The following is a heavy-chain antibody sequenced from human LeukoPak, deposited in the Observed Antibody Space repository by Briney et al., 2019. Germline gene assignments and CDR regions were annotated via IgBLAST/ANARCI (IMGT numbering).Heavy chain of an antibody. D-gene: IGHD3-22*01. CDR3: AKEGRFYDSSGYYSGAFDI. CDR2: ISGSGGST. Sequence: GGSLRLSCTTSGLIFSSYAMSWVRQAPGKGLEWVSAISGSGGSTYYADSVKGRFTISRDNSKNTLYLQMNSLRAEDTAVYYCAKEGRFYDSSGYYSGAFDIWGQGTMVTVSS. V-gene: IGHV3-23*01. J-gene: IGHJ3*02. CDR1: GLIFSSYA.